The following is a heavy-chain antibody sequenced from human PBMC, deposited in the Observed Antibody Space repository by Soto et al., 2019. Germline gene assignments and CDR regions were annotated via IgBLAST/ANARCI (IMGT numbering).Heavy chain of an antibody. CDR3: ARVVTMIANFDY. CDR2: IYYSGST. J-gene: IGHJ4*02. D-gene: IGHD3-22*01. V-gene: IGHV4-31*03. Sequence: PSETLSLTCTVSGGSISSGGYYWSWIRQHPGKGLEWIGYIYYSGSTYYNPSLKSRVTISVDTSKNQFSLKLSSVTAADTAVYYCARVVTMIANFDYWGQGTLVTVSS. CDR1: GGSISSGGYY.